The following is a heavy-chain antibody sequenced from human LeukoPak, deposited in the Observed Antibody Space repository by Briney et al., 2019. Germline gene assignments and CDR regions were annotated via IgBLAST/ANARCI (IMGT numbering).Heavy chain of an antibody. CDR3: VSKITTSYS. CDR2: TRNKFNSYST. Sequence: GGSLRLSCAASGFAFSDHYMDWVRLAPGKGLEWVGRTRNKFNSYSTEYAASVKGRFTISRDDSKNSLYLQMNSLKPENTAVYYCVSKITTSYSWGQGTLVIVSS. CDR1: GFAFSDHY. D-gene: IGHD2/OR15-2a*01. V-gene: IGHV3-72*01. J-gene: IGHJ4*02.